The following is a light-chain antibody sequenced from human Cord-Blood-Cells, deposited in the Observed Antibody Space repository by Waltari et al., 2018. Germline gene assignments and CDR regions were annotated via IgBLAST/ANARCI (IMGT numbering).Light chain of an antibody. J-gene: IGLJ1*01. V-gene: IGLV2-14*03. CDR3: SSYTSSSTYV. CDR2: VVS. Sequence: QSALTQPVSVSGSPGQSITIPCTGTSSDVGGYTYVSWYQQHPGKDPRLMIYVVSNRPSGVSIRSSGSTSGNTASLTISGLQAEDEADYYFSSYTSSSTYVFGTGTKVTVL. CDR1: SSDVGGYTY.